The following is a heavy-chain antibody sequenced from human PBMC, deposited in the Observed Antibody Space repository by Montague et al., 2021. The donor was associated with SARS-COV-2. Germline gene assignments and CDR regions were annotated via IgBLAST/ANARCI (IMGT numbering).Heavy chain of an antibody. J-gene: IGHJ6*02. Sequence: SETLSLTCAVYGGSFSGYYWSWIRQPPGKGLEWIGEINPSGSTNYNPSLKSRVPISVDTSTNQFSLELSSVTAADTAVYYCARALPVTTFFYSYYGMDVWGQGTTVTVSS. D-gene: IGHD4-17*01. CDR2: INPSGST. CDR1: GGSFSGYY. CDR3: ARALPVTTFFYSYYGMDV. V-gene: IGHV4-34*01.